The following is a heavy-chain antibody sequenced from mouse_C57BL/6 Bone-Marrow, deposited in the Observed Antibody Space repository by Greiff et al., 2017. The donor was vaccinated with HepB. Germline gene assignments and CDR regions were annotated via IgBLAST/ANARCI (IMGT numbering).Heavy chain of an antibody. CDR2: ISSGGDYI. Sequence: EVMLVESGEGLVKPGGSLKLSCAASGFTFSSYAMSWVRQTPEKRLEWVAYISSGGDYIYYADTVKGRFTISRDNARNTLYLQMSSLKSEDTAMYYCTSYYYGSSGAWFAYWGQGTLVTVSA. CDR3: TSYYYGSSGAWFAY. J-gene: IGHJ3*01. CDR1: GFTFSSYA. D-gene: IGHD1-1*01. V-gene: IGHV5-9-1*02.